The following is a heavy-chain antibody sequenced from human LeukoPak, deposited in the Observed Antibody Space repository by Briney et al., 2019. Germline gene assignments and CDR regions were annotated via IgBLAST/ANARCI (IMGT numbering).Heavy chain of an antibody. J-gene: IGHJ4*02. CDR2: IYSDGNT. CDR3: VRRGFSYGSPFYY. V-gene: IGHV3-53*01. CDR1: GFTVSSNY. D-gene: IGHD5-18*01. Sequence: GGSLRLSCAASGFTVSSNYMSWVRQAPGKGLEWVSIIYSDGNTYYADSVKGRFTVSRDNSKNTLYLQINSLRAEDTAVYYCVRRGFSYGSPFYYWGQGTLVTVSS.